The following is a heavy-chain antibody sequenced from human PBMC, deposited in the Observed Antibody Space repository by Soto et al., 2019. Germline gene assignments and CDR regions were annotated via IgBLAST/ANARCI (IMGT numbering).Heavy chain of an antibody. CDR2: ISSSGSTI. CDR1: GFTFSDYY. V-gene: IGHV3-11*04. CDR3: ARVTRAVLRFLEWLPRGDVFDY. Sequence: QVQLVESGGGLVKPGGSLRLSCAASGFTFSDYYMSWIRQAPGKGLEWVSYISSSGSTIYYADSVKGRFTISRDNAKNSLYLQMNSLRAEDTAVYYCARVTRAVLRFLEWLPRGDVFDYWGQGTLVTVSS. D-gene: IGHD3-3*01. J-gene: IGHJ4*02.